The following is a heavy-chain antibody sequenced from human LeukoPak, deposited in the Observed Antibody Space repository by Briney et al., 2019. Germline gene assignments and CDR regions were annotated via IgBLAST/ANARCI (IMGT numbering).Heavy chain of an antibody. J-gene: IGHJ4*02. CDR1: GYSISSGYY. V-gene: IGHV4-38-2*02. Sequence: SETLSLTCTVSGYSISSGYYWGWIRQPPGKGLEWIGNIHHSGSAYYNPSLKSRVSISIDTSKNQFSPKLTSLNAADTAVYYCAREGPIQFLEQIDFWGQGSLVTVSS. D-gene: IGHD3-3*01. CDR3: AREGPIQFLEQIDF. CDR2: IHHSGSA.